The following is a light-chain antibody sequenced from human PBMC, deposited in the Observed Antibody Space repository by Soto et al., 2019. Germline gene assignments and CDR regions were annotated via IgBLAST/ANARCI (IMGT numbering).Light chain of an antibody. Sequence: QSALTQPASVSGSPGQLITISCTGTSSDVGGYNYVSWYQQHPGKAPKLMIFEVSNRPSGVSNRFSGSKSGNTASLTISGLQTEDEADYYCTSYTSSFTHLFGTGTKVTVL. CDR1: SSDVGGYNY. J-gene: IGLJ1*01. CDR3: TSYTSSFTHL. CDR2: EVS. V-gene: IGLV2-14*01.